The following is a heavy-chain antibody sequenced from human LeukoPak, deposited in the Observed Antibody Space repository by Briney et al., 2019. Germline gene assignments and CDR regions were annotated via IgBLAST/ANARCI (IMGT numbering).Heavy chain of an antibody. CDR3: ARDDYGGYFDY. Sequence: GGSLRLSCAASGFTFSSYGMHWVRQAPGKGLEWVAVIWYDGSNKYYAKSAKGRFTISRDNPKNTLYLQMNSLRAEDTAMYFCARDDYGGYFDYWGQGTLVTVSS. J-gene: IGHJ4*02. D-gene: IGHD4-23*01. CDR2: IWYDGSNK. V-gene: IGHV3-33*01. CDR1: GFTFSSYG.